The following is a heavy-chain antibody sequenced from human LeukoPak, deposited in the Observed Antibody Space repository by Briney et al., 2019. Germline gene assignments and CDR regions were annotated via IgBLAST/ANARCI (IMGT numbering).Heavy chain of an antibody. J-gene: IGHJ4*02. Sequence: GGSLRLSCAASGFTVSSNYMSWVSQAPGKGLEWVSVIYSGGRTYYADSVKGRFTISRDNSKNTLYLQMNSLRAEDTAVYYCALESNSGYYLSYWGQGTLVTVSS. CDR1: GFTVSSNY. CDR2: IYSGGRT. V-gene: IGHV3-66*01. CDR3: ALESNSGYYLSY. D-gene: IGHD3-22*01.